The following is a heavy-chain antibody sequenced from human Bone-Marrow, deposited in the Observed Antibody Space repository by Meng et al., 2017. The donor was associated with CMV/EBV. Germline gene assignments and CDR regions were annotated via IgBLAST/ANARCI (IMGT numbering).Heavy chain of an antibody. V-gene: IGHV3-48*04. D-gene: IGHD1-26*01. CDR3: ARVHSGSYLGDYYYYYAMDV. CDR1: GFTFSSYS. Sequence: GESLKISCAASGFTFSSYSMNWVRQAPGKGLEWVSYISSSSSTIYYADSVKGRFTISRDNAKNSLYLQMNSLRAEDTAVYYCARVHSGSYLGDYYYYYAMDVWGQGTTVTVSS. CDR2: ISSSSSTI. J-gene: IGHJ6*02.